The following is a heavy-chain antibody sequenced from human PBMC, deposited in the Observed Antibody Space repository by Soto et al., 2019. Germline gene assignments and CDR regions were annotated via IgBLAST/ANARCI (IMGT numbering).Heavy chain of an antibody. J-gene: IGHJ4*02. Sequence: PGGSLRLSCAASGFTFSDYYMSWIRQAPGKGLEWVSYISSSGSTIYYADSVKGRFTISRDNAKNSLYLQMNSLRAEDTAVYYCARDSSGWYKSDYFDYWGQGTLVTVSS. D-gene: IGHD6-19*01. CDR3: ARDSSGWYKSDYFDY. CDR1: GFTFSDYY. V-gene: IGHV3-11*01. CDR2: ISSSGSTI.